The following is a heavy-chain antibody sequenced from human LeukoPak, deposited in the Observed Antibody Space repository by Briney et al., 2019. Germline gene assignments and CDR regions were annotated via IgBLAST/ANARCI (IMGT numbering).Heavy chain of an antibody. Sequence: GGSLRLSCAASGFIFSSYNMAWVRQAPGKGLEWVSSISSSSNYIYHADSLKGRFTISRDNAKNSLYLQMNSLRAEDTAVYYCARDVVTGTTGWFDPWGQGTLVTVSS. D-gene: IGHD1-7*01. V-gene: IGHV3-21*01. CDR1: GFIFSSYN. CDR3: ARDVVTGTTGWFDP. CDR2: ISSSSNYI. J-gene: IGHJ5*02.